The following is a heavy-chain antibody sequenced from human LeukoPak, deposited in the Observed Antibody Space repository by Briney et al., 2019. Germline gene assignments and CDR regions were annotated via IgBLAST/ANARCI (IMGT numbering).Heavy chain of an antibody. CDR1: GGSISSSGYY. CDR2: IYYSGST. CDR3: ASQRYFDWLLSDY. Sequence: SETLSLTCTVSGGSISSSGYYWGWIRQPPGKGLEWIGSIYYSGSTYYNPSLKSRVTISVNTSKNQFSLKLSSVTAADTAVYYCASQRYFDWLLSDYWGQGTLVTVSS. D-gene: IGHD3-9*01. J-gene: IGHJ4*02. V-gene: IGHV4-39*01.